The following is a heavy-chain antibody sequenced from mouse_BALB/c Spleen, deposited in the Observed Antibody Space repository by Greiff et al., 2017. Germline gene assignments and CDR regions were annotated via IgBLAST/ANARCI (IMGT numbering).Heavy chain of an antibody. D-gene: IGHD1-2*01. V-gene: IGHV1-9*01. Sequence: VQLQQSGAELLKPGASVKISFKATGYTFSSYWIEWVKQRPGHGLEWIGEILPGSGSTNYNEKFKGKATFTADTSSNTAYMQLSSLTSEDSAVYYCAILRRRAYWGQGTLVTVSA. CDR2: ILPGSGST. CDR1: GYTFSSYW. CDR3: AILRRRAY. J-gene: IGHJ3*01.